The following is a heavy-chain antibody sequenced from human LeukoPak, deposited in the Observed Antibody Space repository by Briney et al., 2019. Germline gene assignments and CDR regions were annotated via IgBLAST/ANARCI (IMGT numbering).Heavy chain of an antibody. CDR1: GFTFSHAW. CDR3: ATDCLYDILTGSKY. J-gene: IGHJ4*02. D-gene: IGHD3-9*01. CDR2: IKSKTDGGTT. Sequence: KSGGSLRLSCAASGFTFSHAWMSWVRQAPGKGLEWVGRIKSKTDGGTTDYAAPVKGRFTISRDDSKNTLYLQMNSLKMEDSAVYYCATDCLYDILTGSKYWGQGTLVTVSS. V-gene: IGHV3-15*01.